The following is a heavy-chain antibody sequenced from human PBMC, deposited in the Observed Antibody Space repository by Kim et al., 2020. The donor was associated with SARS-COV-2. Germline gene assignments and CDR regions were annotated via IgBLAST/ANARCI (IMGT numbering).Heavy chain of an antibody. J-gene: IGHJ4*02. CDR3: ARLPPGSA. CDR2: IYSGGSA. CDR1: GFTSSNNY. Sequence: GGSLRLSCAASGFTSSNNYMSWVRQAPGKGLEWVSVIYSGGSAYYADSVQGRHIITTDNSKNTLYLQMSSLIDDDTAVYYCARLPPGSAWGQGALVTASS. V-gene: IGHV3-53*01. D-gene: IGHD2-15*01.